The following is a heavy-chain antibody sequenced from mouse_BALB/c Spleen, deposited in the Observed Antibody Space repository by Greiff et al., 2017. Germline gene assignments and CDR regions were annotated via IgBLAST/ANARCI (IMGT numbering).Heavy chain of an antibody. J-gene: IGHJ2*01. CDR3: ARIDYEYYFDY. Sequence: QVHVKQSGAELARPGASVTLSCKASGYTFTSYWMQWVKQRPGQGLEWIGAIYPGDGDTRYTQKFKGKATLTADKSSSTAYMQLSSLASEDSAVYYCARIDYEYYFDYWGQGTTLTVSS. D-gene: IGHD2-4*01. CDR1: GYTFTSYW. V-gene: IGHV1-87*01. CDR2: IYPGDGDT.